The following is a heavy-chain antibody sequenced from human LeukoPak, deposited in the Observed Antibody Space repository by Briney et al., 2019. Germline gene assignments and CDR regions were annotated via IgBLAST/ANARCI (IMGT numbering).Heavy chain of an antibody. CDR2: INHSGST. CDR1: GGSFSGYY. CDR3: AREYYDFWSGQSLHFDY. Sequence: SETLSLTCAVYGGSFSGYYWSWIRQPPGKGLEWIGEINHSGSTNYNPSLKSRVIISVDTSKNQFSLKLSSVTAADTAVYYCAREYYDFWSGQSLHFDYWGQGTLVTVSS. V-gene: IGHV4-34*01. J-gene: IGHJ4*02. D-gene: IGHD3-3*01.